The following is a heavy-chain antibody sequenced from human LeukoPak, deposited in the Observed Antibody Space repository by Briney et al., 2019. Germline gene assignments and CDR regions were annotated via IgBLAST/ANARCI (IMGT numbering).Heavy chain of an antibody. CDR1: GFTFSSYW. CDR2: IKEDGSEK. D-gene: IGHD6-19*01. CDR3: ARHTVFVSGWYDAFDV. Sequence: GGSLRLSCAASGFTFSSYWMSWVRQAPGKGLEWVANIKEDGSEKWYVDSVRGRFTISRDNAKNSLYLQMNSLRAEDTAVYYCARHTVFVSGWYDAFDVWGQGTMVTVSS. V-gene: IGHV3-7*01. J-gene: IGHJ3*01.